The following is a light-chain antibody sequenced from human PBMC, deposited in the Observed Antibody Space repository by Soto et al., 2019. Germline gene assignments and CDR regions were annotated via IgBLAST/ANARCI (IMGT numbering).Light chain of an antibody. J-gene: IGKJ4*01. CDR2: ETY. Sequence: IVLTQSPDTLSLSPGERVTLSCRASQSVRNNYLAWYQQKPGQAPRLLIYETYRRATGIPDRFSGSGSGIDFTLTISRLEPEDFAVYFCQQYDDWLRLTFGGGTKVDIK. CDR1: QSVRNNY. CDR3: QQYDDWLRLT. V-gene: IGKV3-20*01.